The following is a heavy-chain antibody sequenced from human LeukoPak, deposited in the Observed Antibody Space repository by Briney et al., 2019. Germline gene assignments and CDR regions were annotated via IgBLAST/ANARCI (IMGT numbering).Heavy chain of an antibody. D-gene: IGHD3-22*01. J-gene: IGHJ4*02. CDR3: ARDKENYYDSSGYLNY. V-gene: IGHV1-69*04. Sequence: ASVKVSCKASGGTFSSYAISWVRQAPGQGLEWMGRIIPIFGIANYAQKFQGRVTITAAKSTSTAYMELSSLRSEDTAVYYCARDKENYYDSSGYLNYWGQGTLVTVSS. CDR2: IIPIFGIA. CDR1: GGTFSSYA.